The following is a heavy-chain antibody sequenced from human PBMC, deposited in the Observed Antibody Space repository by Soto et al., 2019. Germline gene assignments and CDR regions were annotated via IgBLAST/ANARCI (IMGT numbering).Heavy chain of an antibody. CDR2: IYHSGST. CDR3: TRPILAGYYFYFDS. V-gene: IGHV4-38-2*01. CDR1: GYSFSSGYY. Sequence: LSLTCAVSGYSFSSGYYWGWIRQPPGKGLEWIGTIYHSGSTYYNPSLESRVTMSLDTSKNQLSLRLSSVTAADTAFYYCTRPILAGYYFYFDSWGQGTLVTVSS. D-gene: IGHD3-9*01. J-gene: IGHJ4*02.